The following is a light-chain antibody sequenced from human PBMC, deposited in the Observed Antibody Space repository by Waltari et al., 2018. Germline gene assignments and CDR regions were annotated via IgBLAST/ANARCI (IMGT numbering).Light chain of an antibody. CDR1: HSVLDYFNNKDS. CDR3: QQYYGPPYN. J-gene: IGKJ2*01. Sequence: DIMMTQSPDVLAVSLGERASIKCKSSHSVLDYFNNKDSLAWYQQKAGQPTRLLIHWASTRENGVPDRFSGSGSGTDFTLTISSLQAEDAALYYCQQYYGPPYNFGQGTRLEIK. V-gene: IGKV4-1*01. CDR2: WAS.